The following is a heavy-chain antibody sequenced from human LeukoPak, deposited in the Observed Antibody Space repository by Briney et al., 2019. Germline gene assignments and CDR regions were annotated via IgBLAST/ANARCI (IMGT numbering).Heavy chain of an antibody. J-gene: IGHJ5*02. CDR1: AFTFSNYN. Sequence: GGSLRLSCAASAFTFSNYNMNWVRQAPGKGLEWILSISVGATYIYYADSVKGRFTISRDDSKKSLYLQMNSLRAEDTAVYYCAKGFKAAAGHNWFDPWGQGTLVTVSS. CDR2: ISVGATYI. D-gene: IGHD6-13*01. V-gene: IGHV3-21*04. CDR3: AKGFKAAAGHNWFDP.